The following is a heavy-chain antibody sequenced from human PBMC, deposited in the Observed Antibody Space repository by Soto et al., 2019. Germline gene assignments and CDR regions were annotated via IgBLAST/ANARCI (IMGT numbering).Heavy chain of an antibody. CDR3: AKDPLYYDFWSGYYPDY. CDR2: ISYDGSNK. V-gene: IGHV3-30*18. Sequence: ESGGGVVQPGRSLRLSCAASGFTFSSYGMHWVRQAPGKGLEWVAVISYDGSNKYYADSVKGRFTISRDNSKNTLYLQMNSLRAEDTAVYYCAKDPLYYDFWSGYYPDYWGQGTLVTVSS. CDR1: GFTFSSYG. D-gene: IGHD3-3*01. J-gene: IGHJ4*02.